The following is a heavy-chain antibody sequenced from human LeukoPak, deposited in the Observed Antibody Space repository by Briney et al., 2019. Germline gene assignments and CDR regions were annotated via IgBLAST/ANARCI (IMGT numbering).Heavy chain of an antibody. J-gene: IGHJ4*02. Sequence: PGGSLRLSCVGSGFTFSSHGMNWVRHAPGKGLEWISYIKSTGDITYYADSVKGRFTVSRDNARSSLFLQMDSLRAEDTAVYYCAREGLSGSYLEHWGQGTLVTVSS. V-gene: IGHV3-48*01. CDR1: GFTFSSHG. D-gene: IGHD1-26*01. CDR3: AREGLSGSYLEH. CDR2: IKSTGDIT.